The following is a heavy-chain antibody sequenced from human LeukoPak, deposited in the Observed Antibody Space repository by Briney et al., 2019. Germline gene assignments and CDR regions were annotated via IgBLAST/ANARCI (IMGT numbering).Heavy chain of an antibody. D-gene: IGHD2-15*01. J-gene: IGHJ6*03. V-gene: IGHV3-20*04. CDR3: ARGGGSIRHSYYYYVDV. CDR1: GSSFNDYG. Sequence: GGSLRLSCAAPGSSFNDYGMSWVRQAPGQGPEWVPGITWYGGSTDYAASVKGRFTISRDNAKNSLYLRMNSLRDEDTALYYCARGGGSIRHSYYYYVDVWGKGTSVTVSS. CDR2: ITWYGGST.